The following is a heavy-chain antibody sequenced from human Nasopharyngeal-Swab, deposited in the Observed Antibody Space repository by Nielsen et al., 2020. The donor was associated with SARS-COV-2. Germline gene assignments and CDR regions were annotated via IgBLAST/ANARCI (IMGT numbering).Heavy chain of an antibody. CDR1: GYTFTSYD. J-gene: IGHJ4*02. CDR2: MNPNSGNT. CDR3: ARVSPLPYSSSWYYFDY. Sequence: ASVKVSCKASGYTFTSYDINWVRQATGQGLEWMGWMNPNSGNTGYAQKFQGRVTMTRNTSLSTAYMELSRLRSEDTAVYYCARVSPLPYSSSWYYFDYWGQGALVTVSS. V-gene: IGHV1-8*01. D-gene: IGHD6-13*01.